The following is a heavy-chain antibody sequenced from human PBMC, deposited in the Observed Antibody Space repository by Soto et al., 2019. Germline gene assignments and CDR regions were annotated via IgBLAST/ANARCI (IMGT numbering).Heavy chain of an antibody. J-gene: IGHJ4*02. CDR1: GFTFSSYG. V-gene: IGHV3-33*01. Sequence: QVQLVESGGGVVQPGRSLRLSCAASGFTFSSYGMDWVRQAPGKGLEWVAVIWYDGSNKYYADCVKGRFTISRDNSKNTLYLQMNSLRAEDTAVYYCARALDDSSGYYYIGFDYWGQGTLVTVSS. CDR3: ARALDDSSGYYYIGFDY. D-gene: IGHD3-22*01. CDR2: IWYDGSNK.